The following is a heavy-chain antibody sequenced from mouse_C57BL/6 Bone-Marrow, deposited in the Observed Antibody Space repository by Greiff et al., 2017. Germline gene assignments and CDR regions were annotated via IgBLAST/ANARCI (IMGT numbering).Heavy chain of an antibody. J-gene: IGHJ4*01. Sequence: VQLQQSGPELVKPGASVKISCKASGYSFTDSNMNWVKQSPGKSLEWIGVINPNYGTTSYNQKFKGKATLTVDQSSSTAYMQLNSLTSEDAAVYYCARVLYYSNPYYYAMDYWGQGTSVTVSS. CDR3: ARVLYYSNPYYYAMDY. D-gene: IGHD2-5*01. CDR2: INPNYGTT. V-gene: IGHV1-39*01. CDR1: GYSFTDSN.